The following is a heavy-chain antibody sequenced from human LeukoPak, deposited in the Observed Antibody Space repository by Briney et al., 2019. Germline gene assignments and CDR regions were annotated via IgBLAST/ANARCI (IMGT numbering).Heavy chain of an antibody. Sequence: ASVKVSCKASGYTFTGYYMHWVRQAPGQGLEWMGWINPNSGGTNYAQKFQGRVTMTRDTSISTAYMELSRLRSDDTAVYYCTRDMIVPYDAFDIWGQGTMVTVSS. CDR3: TRDMIVPYDAFDI. CDR2: INPNSGGT. CDR1: GYTFTGYY. J-gene: IGHJ3*02. V-gene: IGHV1-2*02. D-gene: IGHD3-22*01.